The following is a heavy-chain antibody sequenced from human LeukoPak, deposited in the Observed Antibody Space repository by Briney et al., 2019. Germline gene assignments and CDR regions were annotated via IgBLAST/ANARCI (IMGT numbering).Heavy chain of an antibody. D-gene: IGHD4-17*01. J-gene: IGHJ5*02. CDR2: LNPDSGVT. V-gene: IGHV1-2*02. CDR3: ARLSSHYGDYKVDP. CDR1: GYTFTEYY. Sequence: GASVKVSCKTSGYTFTEYYIHWVRQAPGHGLEWVGWLNPDSGVTNYAQKFQGRVTMTRDTSISTAYMELSSLRSEDTAVYYCARLSSHYGDYKVDPWGQGTLVTVSS.